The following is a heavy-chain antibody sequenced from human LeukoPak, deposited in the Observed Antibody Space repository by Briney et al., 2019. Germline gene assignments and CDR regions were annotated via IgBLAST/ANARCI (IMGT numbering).Heavy chain of an antibody. CDR2: ISGSGGST. CDR1: GFTFSSYA. Sequence: PGGSLRLSCAASGFTFSSYAMSWVRQAPGKGLEWVSAISGSGGSTYYADSVKDRFTISRDNSKNTLYLQMNSLRAEDTAVYYCAKHTMVRGATNWFDPWGQGTLVTVSS. V-gene: IGHV3-23*01. D-gene: IGHD3-10*01. J-gene: IGHJ5*02. CDR3: AKHTMVRGATNWFDP.